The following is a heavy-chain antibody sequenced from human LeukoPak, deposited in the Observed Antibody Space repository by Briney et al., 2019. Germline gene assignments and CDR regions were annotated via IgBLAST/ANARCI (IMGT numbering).Heavy chain of an antibody. CDR1: GFTFSSYS. V-gene: IGHV3-21*01. D-gene: IGHD2-2*03. J-gene: IGHJ4*02. CDR3: ARDRGYCSSTSCYVRSGIDY. CDR2: ISSSSSYI. Sequence: PGGSLRLSCAASGFTFSSYSMNWVRHAPGKGLEWVSSISSSSSYIYYADSVKGRFTISRDNAKNSLYLQMNSLRAEDTAVYYCARDRGYCSSTSCYVRSGIDYWGQGTLVTVSS.